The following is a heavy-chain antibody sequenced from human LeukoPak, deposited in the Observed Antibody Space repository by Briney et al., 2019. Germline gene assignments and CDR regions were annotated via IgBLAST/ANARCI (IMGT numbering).Heavy chain of an antibody. CDR2: ISWNSGSI. CDR3: AKDMGPTYYYDSSGSNYYYYYGMDV. J-gene: IGHJ6*02. CDR1: GFTFDDYA. Sequence: GRSLRLSCAASGFTFDDYAMHWVRQAPGKGLEWASGISWNSGSIGYADSVKGRFTISRDNAKNSLYLQMNSLRAEDTALYYCAKDMGPTYYYDSSGSNYYYYYGMDVWGQGTTVTVSS. V-gene: IGHV3-9*01. D-gene: IGHD3-22*01.